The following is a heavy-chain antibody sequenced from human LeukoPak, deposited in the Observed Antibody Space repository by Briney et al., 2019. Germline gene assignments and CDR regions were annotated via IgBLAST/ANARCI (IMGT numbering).Heavy chain of an antibody. V-gene: IGHV3-30*02. J-gene: IGHJ6*03. D-gene: IGHD6-13*01. CDR1: GFTFSTYG. CDR3: AKDGRVPWVAAADQGYYMDV. CDR2: IRYDGSNK. Sequence: GGSLRLSCAASGFAASGFTFSTYGMHWVRLAPGKGLEWVALIRYDGSNKYYADSVKGRFTISRDNSKNTLYLQMNSLRAEDTAVYYCAKDGRVPWVAAADQGYYMDVWGKGTTVTISS.